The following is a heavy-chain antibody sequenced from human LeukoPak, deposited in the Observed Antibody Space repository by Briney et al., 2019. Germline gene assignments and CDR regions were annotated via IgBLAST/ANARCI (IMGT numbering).Heavy chain of an antibody. CDR3: ARVATLWRRNIVVVTAKGPFDY. V-gene: IGHV4-34*01. Sequence: SETLSLTCAVYGGSFSGYYWSWIRQPPGKGLEWIGEINHSGSTNYNPSLKSRVTISVGTPKNQFSLKLSSVTAADTAVYYCARVATLWRRNIVVVTAKGPFDYWGQGTLVTVSS. CDR1: GGSFSGYY. D-gene: IGHD2-21*02. J-gene: IGHJ4*02. CDR2: INHSGST.